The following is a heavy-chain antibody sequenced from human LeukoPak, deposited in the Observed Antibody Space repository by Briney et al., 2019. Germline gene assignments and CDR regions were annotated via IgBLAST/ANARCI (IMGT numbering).Heavy chain of an antibody. CDR1: GGAISRYY. V-gene: IGHV4-59*12. D-gene: IGHD3-10*01. CDR3: AREMGYYGSGSYQRYYYMDV. CDR2: IYYSGST. J-gene: IGHJ6*03. Sequence: PSETLSLTCSVSGGAISRYYWSWIRQPPGKGLEWIGYIYYSGSTNYNPSLKSRVTISVDTSKNQFSLKLSSVTAADTAVYYCAREMGYYGSGSYQRYYYMDVWGKGTTVTISS.